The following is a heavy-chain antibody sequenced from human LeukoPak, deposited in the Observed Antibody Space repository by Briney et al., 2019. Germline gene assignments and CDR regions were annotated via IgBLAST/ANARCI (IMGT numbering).Heavy chain of an antibody. D-gene: IGHD6-6*01. CDR3: ATLGEYSSSSFLRYYYGMDV. CDR2: ISWNSGSI. CDR1: GFTFDDYA. J-gene: IGHJ6*02. Sequence: GRSLRLSCAASGFTFDDYAMHWVRQAPGKGLEWVSGISWNSGSIGYADSVKGRFTISRDNAKNSLYLQMNSLRAEGTALYYCATLGEYSSSSFLRYYYGMDVWGQGTTVTVSS. V-gene: IGHV3-9*01.